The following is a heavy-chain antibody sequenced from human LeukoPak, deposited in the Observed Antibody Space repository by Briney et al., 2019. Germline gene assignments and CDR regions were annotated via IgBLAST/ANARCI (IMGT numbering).Heavy chain of an antibody. Sequence: GGSLRLSCAASGFTFSSYSMNWVRQAPGKGLEWVSCISSSSTIYYADSVKGRFTISRDNAKNSLYLQMNSLRDEDTAVYYCARGIVWYSSSSEFDYWGQGTLITVSS. J-gene: IGHJ4*02. CDR2: ISSSSTI. V-gene: IGHV3-48*02. CDR1: GFTFSSYS. D-gene: IGHD6-6*01. CDR3: ARGIVWYSSSSEFDY.